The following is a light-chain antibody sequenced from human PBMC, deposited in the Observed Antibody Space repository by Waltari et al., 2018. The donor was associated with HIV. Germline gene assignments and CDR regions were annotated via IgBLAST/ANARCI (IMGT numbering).Light chain of an antibody. V-gene: IGKV1-5*03. CDR3: QQYNSYSWT. Sequence: DIQMTQSPSTLPASVGDRHSITCRASQSISSCLAWYQQKPGKAPKVLIYEASNLETGVPSRFSGSGSGTDFTLTISSLQPDDFATYYCQQYNSYSWTFGEGTKVEIK. CDR1: QSISSC. CDR2: EAS. J-gene: IGKJ1*01.